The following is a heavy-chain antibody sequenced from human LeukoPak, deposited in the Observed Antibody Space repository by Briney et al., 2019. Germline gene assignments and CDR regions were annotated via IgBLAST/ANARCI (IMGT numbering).Heavy chain of an antibody. CDR1: GFTFTTNA. CDR3: ARDRAYQLDY. J-gene: IGHJ4*02. D-gene: IGHD2-2*01. Sequence: GGSLRLSCAASGFTFTTNAMSWVRQAPGKGLEWVSAISGRTGATYYADSEKGRFTISRDNAKNTLYLQMNSLRAEDTAVYYCARDRAYQLDYWGQGTLVTVSS. CDR2: ISGRTGAT. V-gene: IGHV3-23*01.